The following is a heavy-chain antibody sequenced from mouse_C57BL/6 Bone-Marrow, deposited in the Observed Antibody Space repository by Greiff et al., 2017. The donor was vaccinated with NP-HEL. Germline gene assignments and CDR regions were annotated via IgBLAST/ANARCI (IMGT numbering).Heavy chain of an antibody. D-gene: IGHD1-1*01. Sequence: VMLVESGAELARPGASVKMSCKASGYTFTSYTMHWVKQRPGQGLEWIGYINPSSGYTKYNQKFKDKATLTADKSSSTAYMQLSSLTSEDSAVYYCARDNYYGSSSFAYWGQGTLVTVSA. V-gene: IGHV1-4*01. CDR2: INPSSGYT. J-gene: IGHJ3*01. CDR3: ARDNYYGSSSFAY. CDR1: GYTFTSYT.